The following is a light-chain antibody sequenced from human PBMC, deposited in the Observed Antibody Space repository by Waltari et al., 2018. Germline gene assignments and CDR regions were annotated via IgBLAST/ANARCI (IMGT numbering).Light chain of an antibody. V-gene: IGLV1-51*02. CDR1: PSTVGNNG. CDR2: ETN. J-gene: IGLJ3*02. CDR3: GTWDSSLALWL. Sequence: QSVLTQPPPVSAAPVHKVSIPCSGTPSTVGNNGVFWYRQLPGSAPKLLIYETNGRPTGTPDRFSGSKSATTAILDIAGLQPGDEADYYCGTWDSSLALWLFGGGTKLTV.